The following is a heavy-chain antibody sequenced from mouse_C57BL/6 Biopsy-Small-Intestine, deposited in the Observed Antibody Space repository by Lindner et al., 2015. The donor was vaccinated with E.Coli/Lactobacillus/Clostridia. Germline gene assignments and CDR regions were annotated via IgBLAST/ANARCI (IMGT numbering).Heavy chain of an antibody. Sequence: SVKVSCKASGYTFTIYYMHWARQAPGQGLEWMGIINPSAGSTSYAQKFQGRVTMTRDTSTSTVYMELSSLRSEDTAVYYCARYVPNVTFDIWGQGTMVTVSS. D-gene: IGHD2-12*01. J-gene: IGHJ3*01. CDR3: ARYVPNVTFDI. CDR2: INPSAGST. V-gene: IGHV1-53*01. CDR1: GYTFTIYY.